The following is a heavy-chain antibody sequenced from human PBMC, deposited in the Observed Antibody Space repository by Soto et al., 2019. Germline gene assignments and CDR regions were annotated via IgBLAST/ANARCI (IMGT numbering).Heavy chain of an antibody. V-gene: IGHV3-53*01. D-gene: IGHD6-19*01. CDR3: AREGLGISGPAEY. CDR2: IYSGGST. CDR1: GFTVSDNY. Sequence: EVQLVESGGGLIQPGGSLRLSCAASGFTVSDNYMNWVRQAPGKGLEWVSLIYSGGSTYYADSVKGRFTISRDNSKNTLYLQMNSLRAEDTAVYYCAREGLGISGPAEYWGQGTLVTVSS. J-gene: IGHJ4*02.